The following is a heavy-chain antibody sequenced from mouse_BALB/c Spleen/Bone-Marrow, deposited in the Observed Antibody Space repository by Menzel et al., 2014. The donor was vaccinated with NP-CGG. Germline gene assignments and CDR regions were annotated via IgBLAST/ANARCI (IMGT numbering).Heavy chain of an antibody. Sequence: VQLQQSGAELVKPGASVKLSCTASGFNINDTYMHWVKQRPEQGLDWIGRIDPANGNTKYDPKFQGKATITADTSSNTACLQLSSLTSEDTAVYYCAAYYRYMAWFAYWGQGTLVTVSA. CDR3: AAYYRYMAWFAY. CDR2: IDPANGNT. V-gene: IGHV14-3*02. CDR1: GFNINDTY. J-gene: IGHJ3*01. D-gene: IGHD2-14*01.